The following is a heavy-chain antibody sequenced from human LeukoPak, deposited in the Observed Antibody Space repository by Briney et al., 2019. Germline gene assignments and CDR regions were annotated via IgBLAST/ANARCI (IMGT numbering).Heavy chain of an antibody. CDR1: GGSISSYY. D-gene: IGHD1-14*01. Sequence: SETLSLTCTVSGGSISSYYWSWIRQPPGKGLEWIGYIYYSGSTNYNPSLKSRVTISVDTSKNQFSLKLSSVTAADTAVYYCARGWYDFDYWGQGTLVTVSS. CDR2: IYYSGST. V-gene: IGHV4-59*12. CDR3: ARGWYDFDY. J-gene: IGHJ4*02.